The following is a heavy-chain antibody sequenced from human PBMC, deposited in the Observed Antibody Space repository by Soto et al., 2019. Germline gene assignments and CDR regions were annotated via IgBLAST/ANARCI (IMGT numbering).Heavy chain of an antibody. V-gene: IGHV4-59*01. CDR3: ARGGSRDSGTYHNRWFDP. J-gene: IGHJ5*02. Sequence: ETLSLTCTVSGGSISTYYWGWFRQTPDKGLESIGYIYSSGNTNYNPSLKSRVTISIDTSKNQFSLKLTSVTAADTAVYYCARGGSRDSGTYHNRWFDPWGQGTLVTVSS. D-gene: IGHD3-10*01. CDR1: GGSISTYY. CDR2: IYSSGNT.